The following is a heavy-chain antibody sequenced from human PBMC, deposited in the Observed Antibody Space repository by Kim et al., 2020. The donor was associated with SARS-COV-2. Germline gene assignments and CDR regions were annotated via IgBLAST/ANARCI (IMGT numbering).Heavy chain of an antibody. CDR1: GFTFSSYS. J-gene: IGHJ4*02. V-gene: IGHV3-21*01. Sequence: GGSLRLSCAASGFTFSSYSMNWVRQAPGKGLEWVSSISSSSSYIYYADSVKGRFTISRDNAKNSLFLHMNCLRAEDTALYYCASSRGYYDSSGQGVFDYWGQGTLVTVSS. CDR3: ASSRGYYDSSGQGVFDY. D-gene: IGHD3-22*01. CDR2: ISSSSSYI.